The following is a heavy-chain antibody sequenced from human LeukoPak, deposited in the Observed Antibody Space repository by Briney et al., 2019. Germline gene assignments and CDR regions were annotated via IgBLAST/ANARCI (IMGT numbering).Heavy chain of an antibody. J-gene: IGHJ4*02. CDR3: AREGSDGYLFDC. CDR2: TYYRSKWYN. Sequence: SQTLSLTCAISGDSVSSNSATWDWIRQSPSRGLEWLGRTYYRSKWYNDYAVSLKSRVTINPDTSKNQFSLQLNSVTPEDTAVYYCAREGSDGYLFDCWGQGSLVIVSS. V-gene: IGHV6-1*01. CDR1: GDSVSSNSAT. D-gene: IGHD3-16*01.